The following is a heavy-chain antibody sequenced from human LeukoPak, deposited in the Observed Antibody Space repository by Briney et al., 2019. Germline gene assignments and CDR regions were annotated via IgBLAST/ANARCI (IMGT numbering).Heavy chain of an antibody. CDR1: GYTFTSYG. CDR3: ARDLMYYYDSVSYHFDY. V-gene: IGHV1-18*01. J-gene: IGHJ4*02. D-gene: IGHD3-22*01. CDR2: ISAYNGNT. Sequence: ASVKVSCKASGYTFTSYGISWVRLAPGQGLEGMGWISAYNGNTNYAQNFQGRLTMTADTSKSTAYMELRGLRSDDTAVYYCARDLMYYYDSVSYHFDYWGQGTLVTVSS.